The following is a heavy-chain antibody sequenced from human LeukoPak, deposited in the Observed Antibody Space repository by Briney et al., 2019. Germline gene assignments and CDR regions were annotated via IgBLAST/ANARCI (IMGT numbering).Heavy chain of an antibody. D-gene: IGHD6-6*01. CDR1: GGSFSGYY. V-gene: IGHV4-34*01. Sequence: SETLSLTCAVYGGSFSGYYWSWLRQPPGKGLEWIGEINHSGSTNYNPSLKSRVTISVDTSKNQFSLKLSSVTAADTAVYYCARGLGREQLVVLAYYFDYWGQGTLVTVSS. CDR3: ARGLGREQLVVLAYYFDY. CDR2: INHSGST. J-gene: IGHJ4*02.